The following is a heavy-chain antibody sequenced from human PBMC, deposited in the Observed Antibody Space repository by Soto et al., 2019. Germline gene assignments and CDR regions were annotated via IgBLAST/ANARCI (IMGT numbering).Heavy chain of an antibody. J-gene: IGHJ4*02. Sequence: GGSLRLSCAASGFTFNNFAMNWVRQAPGKGLEWVSTISAHGVSTYYADSVKGRFTISRDNAKNTLYLQMNSLRAEDTAMYYCARDQDTYGQAVFDSWGQGTLVTVSS. CDR3: ARDQDTYGQAVFDS. V-gene: IGHV3-23*01. CDR1: GFTFNNFA. CDR2: ISAHGVST. D-gene: IGHD2-15*01.